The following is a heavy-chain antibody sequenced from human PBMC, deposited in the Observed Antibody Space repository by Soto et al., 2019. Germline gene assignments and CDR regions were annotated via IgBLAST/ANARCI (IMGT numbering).Heavy chain of an antibody. CDR1: GYAFTTYG. CDR3: ARGRYGDY. D-gene: IGHD1-1*01. J-gene: IGHJ4*02. Sequence: QVHLVQSGAEVKKPGASVKVSCKGSGYAFTTYGITWVRQAPGQGLEWMGWISAHNGNTNYAQKRQGSVTVTRNTSTSTAYMELRSLRSDDTAVYYCARGRYGDYWGQGALVTVSS. CDR2: ISAHNGNT. V-gene: IGHV1-18*01.